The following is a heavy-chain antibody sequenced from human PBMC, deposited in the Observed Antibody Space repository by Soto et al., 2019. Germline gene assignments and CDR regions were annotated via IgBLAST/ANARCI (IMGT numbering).Heavy chain of an antibody. J-gene: IGHJ4*02. V-gene: IGHV4-61*01. CDR2: IYYTGST. Sequence: PSETLSLTCTVSGDSVSSTTYYWSWIRQPPGKGLEWIGFIYYTGSTHYNPSLKSRVTISINTSKNQFSLKLSSVTAADTAVYYCARAKNSLVGGEYFDYWGQGTLVTVSS. D-gene: IGHD3-10*01. CDR1: GDSVSSTTYY. CDR3: ARAKNSLVGGEYFDY.